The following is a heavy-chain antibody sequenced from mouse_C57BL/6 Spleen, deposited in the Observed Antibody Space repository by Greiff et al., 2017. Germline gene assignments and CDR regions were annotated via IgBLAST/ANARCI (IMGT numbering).Heavy chain of an antibody. CDR2: IYPGDGDT. J-gene: IGHJ2*01. CDR3: AREGLEDYFDY. V-gene: IGHV1-82*01. CDR1: GYAFSSSW. Sequence: QVQLQQSGPELVKPGASVKISCKASGYAFSSSWMNWVKQRPGKGLEWIGRIYPGDGDTNYNGKFKGKATLTADKSSSTAYMQLSSLTSEDSAVYFCAREGLEDYFDYWGQGTTLTVSS. D-gene: IGHD3-3*01.